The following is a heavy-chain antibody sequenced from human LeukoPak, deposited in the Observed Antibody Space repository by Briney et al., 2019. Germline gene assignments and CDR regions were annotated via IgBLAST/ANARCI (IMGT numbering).Heavy chain of an antibody. CDR2: IIPMLGRS. CDR3: ARDDHTANNWFDL. J-gene: IGHJ5*02. V-gene: IGHV1-69*05. CDR1: GGSFSSYG. Sequence: ASVKVSRNASGGSFSSYGISWVRQAPGQGLEWMGGIIPMLGRSNYAQKFQGRVTISTDESTSIAYMEMISLRSEDTAVYYCARDDHTANNWFDLWGQGTLVTVSS. D-gene: IGHD5-18*01.